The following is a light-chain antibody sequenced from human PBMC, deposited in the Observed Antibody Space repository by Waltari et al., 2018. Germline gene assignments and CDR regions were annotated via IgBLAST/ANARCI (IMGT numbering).Light chain of an antibody. V-gene: IGKV1-33*01. J-gene: IGKJ4*01. CDR1: QDISNY. Sequence: DIQMTQSPSSLSASVGDRVTITCQASQDISNYLNWYQQKPGKAPKLLIYVTSNLETGFPSRFSGSGSWTDFTFTISSLQPDDIATYYCQHFDNLPLTFGGGTKVEIK. CDR3: QHFDNLPLT. CDR2: VTS.